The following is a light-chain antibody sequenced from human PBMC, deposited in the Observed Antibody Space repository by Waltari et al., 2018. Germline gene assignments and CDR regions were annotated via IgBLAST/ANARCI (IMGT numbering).Light chain of an antibody. CDR2: AVH. Sequence: QSALTQPPSASGSLGQSVTIPCTATRNDIGRFPFVSWYQQHSGKAPKLIIYAVHKPPSGVPDGSAAAASGNTASLTVSALQAEDGADYYCNSYAGIHHIVFGGGTRLTVL. J-gene: IGLJ2*01. V-gene: IGLV2-8*01. CDR1: RNDIGRFPF. CDR3: NSYAGIHHIV.